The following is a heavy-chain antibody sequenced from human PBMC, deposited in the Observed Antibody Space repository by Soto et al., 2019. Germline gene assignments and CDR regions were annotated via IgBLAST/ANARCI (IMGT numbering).Heavy chain of an antibody. CDR2: ISGSGGST. V-gene: IGHV3-23*01. CDR3: AKDRVGFAGGWEYFDY. Sequence: EVHLLESGGGLVQPGGSLRLSCAASGFTFAGYSTMSWVRQAPGKGLEWVSSISGSGGSTYYADSVKGRFTISRDNSKNTLYLQMNALSAEDTAFYYCAKDRVGFAGGWEYFDYWGQGALVTVSS. D-gene: IGHD6-19*01. J-gene: IGHJ4*02. CDR1: GFTFAGYST.